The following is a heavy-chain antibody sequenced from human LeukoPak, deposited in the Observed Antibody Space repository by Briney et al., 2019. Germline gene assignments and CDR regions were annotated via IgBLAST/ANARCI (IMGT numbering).Heavy chain of an antibody. J-gene: IGHJ4*02. Sequence: SETLSLTCTVSGGSISSGGYYWSWIRQRPGKGLEWIGYIYYSGSTYYNPSLKSRVTISVDTSKNQFSLKLSSVTAADTAVYYCARDHTTAGFDYWGQGTLVTVSS. CDR2: IYYSGST. V-gene: IGHV4-31*03. D-gene: IGHD1-14*01. CDR3: ARDHTTAGFDY. CDR1: GGSISSGGYY.